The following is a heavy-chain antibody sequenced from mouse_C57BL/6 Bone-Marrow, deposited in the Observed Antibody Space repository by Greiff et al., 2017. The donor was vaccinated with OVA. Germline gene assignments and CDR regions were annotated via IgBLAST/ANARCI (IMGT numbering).Heavy chain of an antibody. CDR3: ARPRRGSSYGFAY. J-gene: IGHJ3*01. D-gene: IGHD1-1*01. Sequence: DVKLVESGGDLVKPGGSLKLSCAASGFTFSSYGMSWVRQTPDKRLEWVATISSGGSYTYYPDSVKGRFTISSDNAKNTLYLQMSSLKSEDTAMYDGARPRRGSSYGFAYWGQGTLVTVSA. CDR1: GFTFSSYG. CDR2: ISSGGSYT. V-gene: IGHV5-6*02.